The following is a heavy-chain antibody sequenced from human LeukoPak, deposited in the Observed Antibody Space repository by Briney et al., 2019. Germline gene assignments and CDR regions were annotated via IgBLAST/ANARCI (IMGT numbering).Heavy chain of an antibody. J-gene: IGHJ4*02. V-gene: IGHV1-46*01. CDR3: ARTTYYDFWSGYPLFDY. CDR1: GYTFTGYY. D-gene: IGHD3-3*01. Sequence: ASVKVSCKASGYTFTGYYMHWVRQAPGQGLEWMGIINPSGGSTSYAQKFQGRVTMTRDMSTSTVYMELSSLRSEDTAVYYCARTTYYDFWSGYPLFDYWGQGTLVTVSS. CDR2: INPSGGST.